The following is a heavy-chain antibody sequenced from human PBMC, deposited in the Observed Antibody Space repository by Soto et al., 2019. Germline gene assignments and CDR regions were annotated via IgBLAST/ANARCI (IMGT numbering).Heavy chain of an antibody. D-gene: IGHD5-18*01. CDR2: IYPGDSDT. J-gene: IGHJ3*02. CDR1: GYSFTSYW. Sequence: PGESLKISCKGSGYSFTSYWIGWVRQMPGKGLEWMGIIYPGDSDTRYSPSFQGQVTISADKSISTAYLQWSSLKASDTALYYWARRQSTTGYSVFDIWGQGTMVTVSS. V-gene: IGHV5-51*01. CDR3: ARRQSTTGYSVFDI.